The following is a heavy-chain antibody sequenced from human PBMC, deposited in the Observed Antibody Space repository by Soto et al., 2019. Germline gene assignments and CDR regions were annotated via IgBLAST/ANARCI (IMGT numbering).Heavy chain of an antibody. Sequence: SETLPLTCAVYGGSFSGYYWGWIRQPPGKGLEWIGEINHSGSTNYNPSLKSRVTISVDTSKNQFSLKLSSVTAADTAVYYCARGRGAATVYYYYYDGMDVWGQGTTVT. CDR2: INHSGST. CDR3: ARGRGAATVYYYYYDGMDV. D-gene: IGHD2-15*01. V-gene: IGHV4-34*01. CDR1: GGSFSGYY. J-gene: IGHJ6*02.